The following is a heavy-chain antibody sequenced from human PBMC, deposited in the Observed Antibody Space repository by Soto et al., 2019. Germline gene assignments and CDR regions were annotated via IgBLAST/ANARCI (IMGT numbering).Heavy chain of an antibody. V-gene: IGHV4-34*01. Sequence: PSETLSLTCAVYGGSVNGYYWRWIRQPPGKGLEWIVEINHTGGTHYNPSLKSRVTMSVDTSKNQFSLRLSSVTEADTAIYYCATRITVFGLLIPPFDPWGQGTQVTVSS. CDR2: INHTGGT. J-gene: IGHJ5*02. CDR3: ATRITVFGLLIPPFDP. CDR1: GGSVNGYY. D-gene: IGHD3-3*01.